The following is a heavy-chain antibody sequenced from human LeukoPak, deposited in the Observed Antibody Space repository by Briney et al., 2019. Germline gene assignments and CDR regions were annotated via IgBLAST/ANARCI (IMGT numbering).Heavy chain of an antibody. CDR2: ISAYNGNT. Sequence: GASVKVSCKASGYTFTSYGISWVRQAPGQGLERMGWISAYNGNTNYAQKLQGRVTMTTDTSTSTAYMELRSLRSDDTAVYYCARDHFLVLSSSWFSPPGGDYWGQGTLVTVSS. V-gene: IGHV1-18*01. CDR1: GYTFTSYG. CDR3: ARDHFLVLSSSWFSPPGGDY. J-gene: IGHJ4*02. D-gene: IGHD6-13*01.